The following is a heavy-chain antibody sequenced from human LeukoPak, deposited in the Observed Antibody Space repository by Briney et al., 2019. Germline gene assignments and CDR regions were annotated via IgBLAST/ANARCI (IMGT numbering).Heavy chain of an antibody. J-gene: IGHJ5*01. D-gene: IGHD6-13*01. CDR3: ARGGSSSWYGS. V-gene: IGHV3-74*01. Sequence: GGSLRLSCAAPGFTSSSYWMHWVRQAPGKGLVWVSRINSDGSTTSHADSVKGRFTISRDNAKNTLFLQMNSLRAEDTAVYYCARGGSSSWYGSWGQGTLVTVSS. CDR2: INSDGSTT. CDR1: GFTSSSYW.